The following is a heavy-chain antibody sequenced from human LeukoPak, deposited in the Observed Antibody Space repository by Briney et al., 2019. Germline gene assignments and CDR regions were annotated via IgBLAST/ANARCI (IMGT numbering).Heavy chain of an antibody. V-gene: IGHV1-18*01. Sequence: ASVKVSCTASGYTFTSYGISWVRQAPGQGLEWMGWISAYNGNTNYAQKLQDRVTLTTDTSKSTAYMEVRSLRSDDTAVYYCARDIPNQLLTGAFDIWGQGTMVTVSS. D-gene: IGHD2-2*01. CDR1: GYTFTSYG. J-gene: IGHJ3*02. CDR2: ISAYNGNT. CDR3: ARDIPNQLLTGAFDI.